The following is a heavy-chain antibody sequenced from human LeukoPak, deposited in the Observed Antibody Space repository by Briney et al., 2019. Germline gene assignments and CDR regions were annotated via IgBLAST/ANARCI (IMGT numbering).Heavy chain of an antibody. CDR2: IVVGSGKT. Sequence: SVKVSCKASGFTFTSSAVQWVRQARGQRLEWIGWIVVGSGKTNCAQKFQERVTITRDMSTSTAYMELSSLRSEDTAVYYCAAGGPLLDYGDYEMSFDYWGQGTLVTVSS. D-gene: IGHD4-17*01. CDR3: AAGGPLLDYGDYEMSFDY. CDR1: GFTFTSSA. J-gene: IGHJ4*02. V-gene: IGHV1-58*01.